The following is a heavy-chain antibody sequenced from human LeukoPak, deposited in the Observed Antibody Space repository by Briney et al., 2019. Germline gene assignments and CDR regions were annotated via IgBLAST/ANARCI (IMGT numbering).Heavy chain of an antibody. Sequence: ASVKVSCKASGYTFTSYYMYWVRQAPGQGLEWMGVINPSGTGTSYAQKFQGRITMSRDTSTSTVYMELSRLRSDDTAVYYCARIEGNHKYYYDSSGYPNWGQGTLVTVSS. CDR2: INPSGTGT. J-gene: IGHJ4*02. V-gene: IGHV1-46*01. CDR3: ARIEGNHKYYYDSSGYPN. D-gene: IGHD3-22*01. CDR1: GYTFTSYY.